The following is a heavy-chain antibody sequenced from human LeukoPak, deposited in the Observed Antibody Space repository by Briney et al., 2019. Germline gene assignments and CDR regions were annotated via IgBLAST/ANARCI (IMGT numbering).Heavy chain of an antibody. V-gene: IGHV3-23*01. CDR2: IRGSGDRT. J-gene: IGHJ4*02. CDR3: ARTNYGDYFY. CDR1: GFTFSSYA. D-gene: IGHD4-17*01. Sequence: PGGSLRLSCAASGFTFSSYAMSWVRQAPGKGLEWVSAIRGSGDRTHYADSVKGRFTISRDNAKNSLYLQMNSLRAEDTAVYYCARTNYGDYFYWGQGTLVTVSS.